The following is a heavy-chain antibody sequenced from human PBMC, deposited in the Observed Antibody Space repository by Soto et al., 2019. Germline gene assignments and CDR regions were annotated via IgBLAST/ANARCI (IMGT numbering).Heavy chain of an antibody. CDR3: ARGQCSSTTCKGLRFDY. J-gene: IGHJ4*02. D-gene: IGHD2-2*01. CDR2: INHSGNT. Sequence: SETLSLTCSVSGGSINSGYYWGWIRQTPGKGLEWIGEINHSGNTNYNPSLKSRVTISIDTSKNQFSLKLYSVTAADTAVYYCARGQCSSTTCKGLRFDYWGQGAQVTVSS. V-gene: IGHV4-34*01. CDR1: GGSINSGYY.